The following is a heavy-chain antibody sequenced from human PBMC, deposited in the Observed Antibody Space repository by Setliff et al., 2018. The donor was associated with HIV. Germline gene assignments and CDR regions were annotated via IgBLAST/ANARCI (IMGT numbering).Heavy chain of an antibody. Sequence: SETLSLTCTDSGGSITSGGFYWSWIRQYPQKGLEWIGYIYYSGGTYYNPSLKSRVIMSVDTSKNQFSLKLSYVTAAETAVYYCARGDALTTLGAVDIWGQGTMVTVSS. CDR3: ARGDALTTLGAVDI. J-gene: IGHJ3*02. D-gene: IGHD1-1*01. CDR1: GGSITSGGFY. V-gene: IGHV4-31*02. CDR2: IYYSGGT.